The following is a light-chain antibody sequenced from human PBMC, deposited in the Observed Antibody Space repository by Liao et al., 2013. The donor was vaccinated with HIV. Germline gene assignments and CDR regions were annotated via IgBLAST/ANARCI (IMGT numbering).Light chain of an antibody. CDR2: KDS. CDR1: ALPREY. J-gene: IGLJ1*01. Sequence: SYELTQPPSVSVSPGQTARITCSGDALPREYGYWYQQRPGQAPVVVIYKDSERPSGIPERFSASNSGNTATLTIGGTQAVDEADYFCQAWDTTLYVFGTGTKVTVL. V-gene: IGLV3-25*02. CDR3: QAWDTTLYV.